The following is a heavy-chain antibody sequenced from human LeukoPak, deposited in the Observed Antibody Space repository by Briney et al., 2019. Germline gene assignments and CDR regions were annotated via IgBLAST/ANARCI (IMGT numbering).Heavy chain of an antibody. V-gene: IGHV4-59*01. CDR2: IYYSGST. CDR1: GGSISSYY. Sequence: SETLSLTCTVSGGSISSYYWSWIRQPPGKGLEWIGSIYYSGSTNYNPSLKSRATISIDTSKNQFSLKLSSVTAADTAVYYCARGYSSSWYDSWGQGTLVTVSS. D-gene: IGHD6-13*01. CDR3: ARGYSSSWYDS. J-gene: IGHJ5*01.